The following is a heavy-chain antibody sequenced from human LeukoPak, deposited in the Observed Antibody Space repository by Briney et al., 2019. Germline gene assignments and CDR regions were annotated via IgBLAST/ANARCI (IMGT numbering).Heavy chain of an antibody. Sequence: GGSLRLSCAASGFTFSSYAMHWVRQAPGKGLEWVTIMSYDGSKKYYADYVKGRFTISRDNSKNTLYLQMNSLRAEDTAVYYCARNFRDGYNNSFDYWGQGTLVTVSS. J-gene: IGHJ4*02. V-gene: IGHV3-30*04. CDR1: GFTFSSYA. CDR3: ARNFRDGYNNSFDY. D-gene: IGHD5-24*01. CDR2: MSYDGSKK.